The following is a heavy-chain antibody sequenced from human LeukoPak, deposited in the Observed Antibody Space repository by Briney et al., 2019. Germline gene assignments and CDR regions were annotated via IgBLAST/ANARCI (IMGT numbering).Heavy chain of an antibody. J-gene: IGHJ4*02. CDR3: ANSGGYGLIDY. Sequence: SETLSLTCTVSGASISGSGYYWGWIRQPPGKGLEWIGSIYSSGSTYYNASLQCRVTISIETSKNQIPLRLNSVTAADTAMYYCANSGGYGLIDYWGQGTLVTVSS. V-gene: IGHV4-39*01. CDR2: IYSSGST. CDR1: GASISGSGYY. D-gene: IGHD1-26*01.